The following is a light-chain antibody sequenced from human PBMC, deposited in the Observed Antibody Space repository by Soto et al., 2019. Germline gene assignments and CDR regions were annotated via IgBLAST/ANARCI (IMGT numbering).Light chain of an antibody. Sequence: DIQMTQSPSSLSASVGDRVTITYRASQSISSHRNWYQQKPGKAPKLLIYAACSLQSGVPSRFSGSGSGTDFTHTISSLQTEDFATYYCQQSYSTPTFGQGTKVDIK. CDR3: QQSYSTPT. CDR2: AAC. CDR1: QSISSH. J-gene: IGKJ1*01. V-gene: IGKV1-39*01.